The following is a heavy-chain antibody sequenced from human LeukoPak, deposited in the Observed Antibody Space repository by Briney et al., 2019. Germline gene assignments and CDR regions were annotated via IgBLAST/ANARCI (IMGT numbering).Heavy chain of an antibody. J-gene: IGHJ4*02. CDR1: GYTSANLL. CDR3: ARTCSSSSCYMVH. CDR2: ISVYNGNT. D-gene: IGHD2-2*02. V-gene: IGHV1-18*01. Sequence: GSLKDSCKACGYTSANLLTTSVPQAPGPGLWWRGRISVYNGNTNYAQNLQGRVTLTTDTSTSTAYMELRSLRSDDTALYYCARTCSSSSCYMVHWGQGTLVTVSS.